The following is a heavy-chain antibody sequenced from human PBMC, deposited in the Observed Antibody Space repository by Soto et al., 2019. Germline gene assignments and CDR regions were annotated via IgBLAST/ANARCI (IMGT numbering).Heavy chain of an antibody. V-gene: IGHV3-23*01. J-gene: IGHJ4*02. CDR2: ISVSGGSTYSA. Sequence: PGGSLRLSCAASGFPFSSYAMSWVRQPPGKGLEWVSSISVSGGSTYSAYYADSVRGRLTTSRDDSRNTMYLQMSSLRAEDTAIYYCAKNYYFHSWGQGTLVTVSS. CDR3: AKNYYFHS. CDR1: GFPFSSYA.